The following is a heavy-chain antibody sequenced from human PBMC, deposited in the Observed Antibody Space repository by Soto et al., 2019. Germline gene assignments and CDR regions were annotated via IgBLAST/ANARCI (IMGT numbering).Heavy chain of an antibody. V-gene: IGHV1-8*01. D-gene: IGHD6-6*01. CDR2: MNPNSGNT. CDR1: RDALPSCD. J-gene: IGHJ5*02. CDR3: ASVRFIAALGLSVHCLAP. Sequence: SKACRDALPSCDRWWAQHANGKRLEWMGWMNPNSGNTGYEQKFQGRVTMTRNTSISTAYMELSSLRSEDTAVYYFASVRFIAALGLSVHCLAPWGQGTLVTVFS.